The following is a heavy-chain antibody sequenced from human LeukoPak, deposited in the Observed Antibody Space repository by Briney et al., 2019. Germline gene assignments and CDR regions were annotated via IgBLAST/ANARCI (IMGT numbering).Heavy chain of an antibody. CDR2: IYYSGST. D-gene: IGHD2-2*01. CDR3: ARDILVPAASSYYYYGMDV. Sequence: PPETLSLTCTVSGGSISSYYWSWIRQPPGKGLEWIGYIYYSGSTNYNPSLKSRVTISVDTSKNQFSLKLSSVTAADTAVYYCARDILVPAASSYYYYGMDVWGQGTTVTVSS. CDR1: GGSISSYY. V-gene: IGHV4-59*01. J-gene: IGHJ6*02.